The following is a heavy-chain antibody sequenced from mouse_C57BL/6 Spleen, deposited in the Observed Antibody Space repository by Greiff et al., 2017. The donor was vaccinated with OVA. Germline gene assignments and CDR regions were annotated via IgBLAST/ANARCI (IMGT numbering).Heavy chain of an antibody. J-gene: IGHJ1*03. D-gene: IGHD2-4*01. V-gene: IGHV1-7*01. Sequence: QVQLQQSGAELAKPGASVKLSCKASGYTFTSYWMHWVKQRPGQGLEWIGYINPSSGYTKYNQKFKDKATLTADKSSRTAYMQLSSLTYEASAVYYCTTRYEYDVGYRGVWGTETAVTVSS. CDR2: INPSSGYT. CDR1: GYTFTSYW. CDR3: TTRYEYDVGYRGV.